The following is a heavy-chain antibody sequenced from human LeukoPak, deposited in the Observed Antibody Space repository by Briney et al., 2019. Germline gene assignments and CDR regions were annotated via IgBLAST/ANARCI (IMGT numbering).Heavy chain of an antibody. J-gene: IGHJ6*02. Sequence: GRSLRLSCAASGFTFSSSGVHWVRQAPGKGLGWVAAISYEVTKKYYADSAKGRFTISSDNSKNTLYLQMNSLRTEDTAVYHCAKEIEITMIVYYVHGMDVWGQGTTVTASS. CDR1: GFTFSSSG. V-gene: IGHV3-30*18. CDR3: AKEIEITMIVYYVHGMDV. CDR2: ISYEVTKK. D-gene: IGHD3-22*01.